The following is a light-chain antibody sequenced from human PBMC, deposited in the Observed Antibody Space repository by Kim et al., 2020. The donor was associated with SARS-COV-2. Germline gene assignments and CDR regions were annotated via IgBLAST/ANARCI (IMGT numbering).Light chain of an antibody. CDR1: QSLVYTDGNTY. CDR3: MQGTQWPYT. Sequence: DIVMTQSPLSLPITLGQPASVSCRSSQSLVYTDGNTYLNWFQQRPGQSPRRLVYRVYNRDSGVPDRFSGSGSDTDFTLKISRVEAEDLGVYYCMQGTQWPYTFGQGTKLEI. J-gene: IGKJ2*01. CDR2: RVY. V-gene: IGKV2-30*01.